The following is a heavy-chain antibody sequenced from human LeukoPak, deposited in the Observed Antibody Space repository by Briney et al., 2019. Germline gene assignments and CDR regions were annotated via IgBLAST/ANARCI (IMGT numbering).Heavy chain of an antibody. CDR1: GFTFSSYA. Sequence: PGGSLRLSCAASGFTFSSYAMSWVRQAPGKGLEWVANIKQDGSEKYYVDSVKGRFTISRDNAKNSLYLQMNSLRAEDTAVYYCAREGIPLMDVWGQGTTVTVSS. CDR2: IKQDGSEK. V-gene: IGHV3-7*05. CDR3: AREGIPLMDV. J-gene: IGHJ6*02. D-gene: IGHD5-18*01.